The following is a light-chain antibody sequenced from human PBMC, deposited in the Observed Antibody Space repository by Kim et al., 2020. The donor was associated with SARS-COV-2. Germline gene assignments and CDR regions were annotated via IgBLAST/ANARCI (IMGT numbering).Light chain of an antibody. J-gene: IGLJ3*02. Sequence: QAVVTQEPSLTVSPGGTVTLTCASSTGAVTTNNHPIWFQQKPGQAPRALIYSATNKHSWTPARFSGSLLEGKAALTLSGVQPGDEADYYCLLYYAGPRPWVFGGGTKVTVL. CDR2: SAT. V-gene: IGLV7-43*01. CDR1: TGAVTTNNH. CDR3: LLYYAGPRPWV.